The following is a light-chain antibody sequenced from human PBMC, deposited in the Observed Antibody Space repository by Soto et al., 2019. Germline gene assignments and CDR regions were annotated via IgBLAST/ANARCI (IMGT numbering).Light chain of an antibody. CDR1: SSEVGYYNL. CDR2: EVN. CDR3: CSYAGSSTYV. J-gene: IGLJ1*01. V-gene: IGLV2-23*02. Sequence: QSALTQPASVSGSPGQSITISCTGISSEVGYYNLVSWYQHHPGKAPKLIIYEVNKRPSGVSNRFSGSKSGNTASPTISGLQAEDEADYHCCSYAGSSTYVFGTGTKVTVL.